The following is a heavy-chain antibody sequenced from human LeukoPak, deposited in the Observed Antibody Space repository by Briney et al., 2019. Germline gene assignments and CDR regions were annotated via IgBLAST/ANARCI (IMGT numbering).Heavy chain of an antibody. J-gene: IGHJ4*02. V-gene: IGHV1-18*01. CDR3: ARDRSTVTLGDY. Sequence: ASVKVSCKASGYTFTSYGISWVRQAPGQGLEWMGWISAYNGNTNYAQKLQGRVTMTTDTPTSTAYMELRSLRSDDTAVYYCARDRSTVTLGDYWGQGTLVTVSS. CDR2: ISAYNGNT. D-gene: IGHD4-17*01. CDR1: GYTFTSYG.